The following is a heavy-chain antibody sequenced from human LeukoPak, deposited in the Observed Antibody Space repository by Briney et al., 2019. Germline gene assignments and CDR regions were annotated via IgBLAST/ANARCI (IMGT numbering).Heavy chain of an antibody. CDR3: ARDLYGRRVLSIAARWPPGV. Sequence: PGRSLRLSCAASGFTFSSYAMHWVRQAPGKGLEWVAVISYDGSNKYYADSVKGRFTISRDNSKNTLYLQMNSLRAEDTAVYYCARDLYGRRVLSIAARWPPGVWGQGTTVTVSS. D-gene: IGHD6-6*01. V-gene: IGHV3-30-3*01. CDR1: GFTFSSYA. CDR2: ISYDGSNK. J-gene: IGHJ6*02.